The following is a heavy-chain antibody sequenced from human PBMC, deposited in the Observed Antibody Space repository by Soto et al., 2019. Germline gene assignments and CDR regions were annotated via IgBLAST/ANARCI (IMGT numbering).Heavy chain of an antibody. J-gene: IGHJ4*02. V-gene: IGHV3-23*01. Sequence: EVQLLESGGGLVQPGGSLRLSCVASGFTFGDRAMGWVRQTPGRGLQWVAAISGGPANRAYYTESVKGRFTISRDNSKSTLYLQMNSLRAGDTAVYYCAKDKIEQWLVGGYFENWGQGALVTVSS. CDR3: AKDKIEQWLVGGYFEN. D-gene: IGHD6-19*01. CDR2: ISGGPANRA. CDR1: GFTFGDRA.